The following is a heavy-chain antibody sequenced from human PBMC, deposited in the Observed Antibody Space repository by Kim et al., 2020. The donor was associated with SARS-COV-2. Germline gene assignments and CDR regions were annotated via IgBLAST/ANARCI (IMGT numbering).Heavy chain of an antibody. J-gene: IGHJ6*03. CDR3: ARTLSAVGGYFYYMDV. D-gene: IGHD2-15*01. Sequence: SETLSLTCAVSGESFSGYYWSWIRQSPGTGLEWIGKINHNGITNYNPSLKSRVTISVDTSENQISLKMSSVTAADSAVYYCARTLSAVGGYFYYMDVWG. V-gene: IGHV4-34*01. CDR1: GESFSGYY. CDR2: INHNGIT.